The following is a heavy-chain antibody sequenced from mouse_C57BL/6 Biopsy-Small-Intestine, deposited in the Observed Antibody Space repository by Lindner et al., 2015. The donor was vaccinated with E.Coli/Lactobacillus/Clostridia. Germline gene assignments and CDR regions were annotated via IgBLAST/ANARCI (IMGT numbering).Heavy chain of an antibody. V-gene: IGHV1-81*01. CDR2: IIPIIDRT. CDR3: VRVEGARPSGSFSELDY. CDR1: GNTFSSFA. Sequence: SVKVSCKASGNTFSSFALSWVRQAPGQGLEWMGGIIPIIDRTYYAQRFQDRVTITADESTNTAYMELSSLTSDDTAVYYCVRVEGARPSGSFSELDYWGHGTLVTVSS. D-gene: IGHD1-3*01. J-gene: IGHJ4*01.